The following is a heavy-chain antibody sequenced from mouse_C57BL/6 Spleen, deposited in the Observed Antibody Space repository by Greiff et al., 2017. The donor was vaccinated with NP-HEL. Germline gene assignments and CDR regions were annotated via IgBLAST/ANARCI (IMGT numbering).Heavy chain of an antibody. J-gene: IGHJ4*01. CDR1: GYTFTSYT. Sequence: VQLQQSGAELAGPGASVKMSCKASGYTFTSYTMHWVKQRPGQGLEWIGYINPSSGYTKYNQKFKDKATLTADKSSSTAYMQLSSLTSEDSAVYYCARDYYGSSYAMDYWGQGTSVTVSS. V-gene: IGHV1-4*01. CDR2: INPSSGYT. CDR3: ARDYYGSSYAMDY. D-gene: IGHD1-1*01.